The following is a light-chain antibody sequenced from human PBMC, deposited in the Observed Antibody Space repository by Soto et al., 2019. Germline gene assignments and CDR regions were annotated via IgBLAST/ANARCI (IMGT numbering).Light chain of an antibody. Sequence: QSALTQPPSASGSPGQSVTISCTGTSSDIGGYNYVSWYQQHPGKAPKVMIYDVNKRPSGVPDRFSGSMCGNTASLTVSGLQAEAEAGSYCSSHAGSNHPFVFGTGSKVTV. V-gene: IGLV2-8*01. CDR1: SSDIGGYNY. CDR2: DVN. J-gene: IGLJ1*01. CDR3: SSHAGSNHPFV.